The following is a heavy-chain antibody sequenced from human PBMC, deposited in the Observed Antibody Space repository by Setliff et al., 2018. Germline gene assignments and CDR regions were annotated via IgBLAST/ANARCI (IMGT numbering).Heavy chain of an antibody. CDR1: GGPISSYY. CDR2: IYYSGST. Sequence: SETLSLTCTVSGGPISSYYWSWIRQPPGKGLEWIGYIYYSGSTNYNPSLKSRVTISVDTSKNQFSLKLSSVTAADTAVYYCARGGNDYKWGAFDIWGQGTMVTVSS. J-gene: IGHJ3*02. CDR3: ARGGNDYKWGAFDI. V-gene: IGHV4-59*01. D-gene: IGHD4-4*01.